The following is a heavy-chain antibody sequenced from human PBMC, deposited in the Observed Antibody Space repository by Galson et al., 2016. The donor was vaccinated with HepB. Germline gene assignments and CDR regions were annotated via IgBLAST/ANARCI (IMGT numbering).Heavy chain of an antibody. J-gene: IGHJ5*02. D-gene: IGHD5-12*01. V-gene: IGHV1-8*01. CDR2: MNPNSGNT. CDR1: GYTFTSYD. Sequence: SVKVSCTASGYTFTSYDINWVRQAPGQGLEWMGWMNPNSGNTDHAQKFQGRVTMTRNTSINTAYMELSSLRYEDTAVYYCARMRYPGSNPSVNWFDPWGQGTLVIVSS. CDR3: ARMRYPGSNPSVNWFDP.